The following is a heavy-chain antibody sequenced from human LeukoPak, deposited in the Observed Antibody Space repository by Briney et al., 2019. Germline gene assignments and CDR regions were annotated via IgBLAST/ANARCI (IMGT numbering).Heavy chain of an antibody. D-gene: IGHD1-26*01. V-gene: IGHV4-61*02. J-gene: IGHJ4*02. CDR3: ARTIVGATDY. CDR1: GGSISSGSYY. CDR2: IYTSGST. Sequence: KPSETLSLTCTVSGGSISSGSYYWSWIRQPAGKGLEWTGRIYTSGSTNYNPSLKSRVTISVDTSKNQFSLKLSSVTAADTAVYYCARTIVGATDYWGQGTLVTVSS.